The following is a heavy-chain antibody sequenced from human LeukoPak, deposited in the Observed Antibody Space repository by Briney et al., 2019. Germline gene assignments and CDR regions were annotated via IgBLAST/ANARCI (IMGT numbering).Heavy chain of an antibody. V-gene: IGHV4-61*01. CDR2: IYYSGST. CDR3: ARGSSSSSWYFDY. J-gene: IGHJ4*02. D-gene: IGHD6-13*01. Sequence: SETLSLTCTVSGGSVSSGNYYWSWIRQPPGKGLEWIGYIYYSGSTNYNPSLKSRVTISVDTSKNQFSLKLSSVTAADTAVYYCARGSSSSSWYFDYWGQGTLVTVSS. CDR1: GGSVSSGNYY.